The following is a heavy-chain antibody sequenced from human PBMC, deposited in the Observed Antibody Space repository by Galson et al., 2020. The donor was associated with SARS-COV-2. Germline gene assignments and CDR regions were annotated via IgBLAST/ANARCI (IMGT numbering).Heavy chain of an antibody. CDR1: GFTFNNYG. V-gene: IGHV3-33*01. J-gene: IGHJ4*02. D-gene: IGHD3-10*01. CDR3: ARDWMLRAMIRGVFEY. CDR2: VYYDGSNY. Sequence: GGSLRLSCVASGFTFNNYGMPWVRQAPGKGLEWVAAVYYDGSNYYYAHSVKGRFTISRDNSKNTVYLQMNSLRAEDTAVYYCARDWMLRAMIRGVFEYWGQGALVTVSS.